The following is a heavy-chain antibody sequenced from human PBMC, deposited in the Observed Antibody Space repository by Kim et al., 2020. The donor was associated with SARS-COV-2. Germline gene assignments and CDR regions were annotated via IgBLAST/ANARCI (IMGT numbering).Heavy chain of an antibody. V-gene: IGHV3-49*04. CDR3: ARTAIWDMHCFGY. J-gene: IGHJ4*02. Sequence: GGSLRLSCSVSGFIFGDYDMSWVRQAPGKGLEWVGFVSSKPSGGTIEYAASVKGRFSISRDDSNNLAYLHMNSRKTEDTAVYYYARTAIWDMHCFGYWRRGTQLTVSS. D-gene: IGHD2-21*02. CDR2: VSSKPSGGTI. CDR1: GFIFGDYD.